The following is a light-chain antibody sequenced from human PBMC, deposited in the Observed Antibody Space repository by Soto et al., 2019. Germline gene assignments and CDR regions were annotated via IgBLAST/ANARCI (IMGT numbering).Light chain of an antibody. CDR3: QHYGSSPGT. Sequence: EIVLTQSPGTLSLSPGERATLSCRASQSVTSSYLAWYQQKPGQAPRLLIYGASSRATSIPDRLSGSGSGTDFTLTISRLEPEDFAVYYCQHYGSSPGTFGQGTKVEIK. CDR2: GAS. V-gene: IGKV3-20*01. J-gene: IGKJ1*01. CDR1: QSVTSSY.